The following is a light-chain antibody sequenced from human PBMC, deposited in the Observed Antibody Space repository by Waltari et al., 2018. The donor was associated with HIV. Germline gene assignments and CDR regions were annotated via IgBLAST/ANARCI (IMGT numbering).Light chain of an antibody. Sequence: QSVLTQPPSVSAAPGQKVTISCSGSTSNIRDDSVSWYQQLPGEFPKVLIYDNNKRPSGIPGRFSGSKSGTSGTLDITGLQTGDEADYYCATWDSGLSAYVFGTGTKVTVL. CDR1: TSNIRDDS. CDR2: DNN. J-gene: IGLJ1*01. V-gene: IGLV1-51*01. CDR3: ATWDSGLSAYV.